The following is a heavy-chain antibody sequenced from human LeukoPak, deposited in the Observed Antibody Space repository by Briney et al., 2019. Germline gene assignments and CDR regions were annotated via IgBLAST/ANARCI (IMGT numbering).Heavy chain of an antibody. J-gene: IGHJ5*01. CDR3: ARDWNYYWFDS. CDR2: TFYGGSP. D-gene: IGHD1-7*01. CDR1: GSSIRTSSYY. V-gene: IGHV4-39*07. Sequence: SETLSLTCTVAGSSIRTSSYYWGWIRQPPGKGPEWIGSTFYGGSPYYNPTLKSRVTISIDTSNNHLSLRLTSVTAADTAVYYCARDWNYYWFDSWGQGALVTVSS.